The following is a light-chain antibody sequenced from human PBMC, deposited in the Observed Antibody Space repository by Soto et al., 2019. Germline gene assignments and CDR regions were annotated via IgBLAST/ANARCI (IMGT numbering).Light chain of an antibody. CDR1: SSDVGSYNL. CDR2: EGT. Sequence: QSALTHPASLSGSPGQSITISCTGTSSDVGSYNLVSWYQQHPGKAPKLMIYEGTKRPSGVSNRFSGSKSGNTASLTISGLQAEDEADYYCCSYSRTSTLLFGGGTKLTVL. CDR3: CSYSRTSTLL. J-gene: IGLJ2*01. V-gene: IGLV2-23*01.